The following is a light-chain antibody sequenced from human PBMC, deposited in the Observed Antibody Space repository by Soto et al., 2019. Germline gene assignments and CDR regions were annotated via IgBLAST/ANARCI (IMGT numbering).Light chain of an antibody. Sequence: QSVLTQPPSASGSPGQSVTITCSGTSSDVGEENYVSWYQQHPGKVPKLILYEVSKRPSGVPDRFSGSRSGNTASLTVSGFQAEDEADYYCSSFAGSPVVFGEGTKLTVL. J-gene: IGLJ2*01. CDR2: EVS. V-gene: IGLV2-8*01. CDR3: SSFAGSPVV. CDR1: SSDVGEENY.